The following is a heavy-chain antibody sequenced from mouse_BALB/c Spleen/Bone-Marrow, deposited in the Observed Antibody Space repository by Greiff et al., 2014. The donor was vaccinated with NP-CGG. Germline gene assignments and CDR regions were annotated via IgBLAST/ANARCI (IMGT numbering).Heavy chain of an antibody. J-gene: IGHJ4*01. V-gene: IGHV3-6*02. D-gene: IGHD1-1*01. CDR3: ANPIYDYGSSWDYAMDY. CDR1: GYSITSGYY. Sequence: DVHLVESGPGLVKPSQSLSLTCSVTGYSITSGYYWNWIRQFPGNKLEWMGYISYDGSNNYNPSLKNRISITRDTSKNQFFLKLNSVTTEDTATYYCANPIYDYGSSWDYAMDYWGQGTSVTVSS. CDR2: ISYDGSN.